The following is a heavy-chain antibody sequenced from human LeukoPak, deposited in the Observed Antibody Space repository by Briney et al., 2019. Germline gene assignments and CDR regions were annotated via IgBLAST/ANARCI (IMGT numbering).Heavy chain of an antibody. D-gene: IGHD3-10*01. CDR1: SGSFSGYY. V-gene: IGHV4-34*01. J-gene: IGHJ5*02. CDR3: ARGTVTDYYGSGSYPDP. CDR2: INHSGST. Sequence: SETLSLTCAVYSGSFSGYYWSWIRQPPGKGLEWIGEINHSGSTNYNPSLKSRVTISVDTSKNQFSLKLSSVTAADTAVYYCARGTVTDYYGSGSYPDPWGQGTPVTVSS.